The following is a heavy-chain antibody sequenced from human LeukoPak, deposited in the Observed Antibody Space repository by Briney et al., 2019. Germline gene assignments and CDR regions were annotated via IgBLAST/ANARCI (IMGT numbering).Heavy chain of an antibody. CDR2: IYHSGST. D-gene: IGHD3-10*01. CDR3: ARRRNLWFGESVYMDV. CDR1: GGSISSSNW. V-gene: IGHV4-4*02. Sequence: PSETLSLTCAVSGGSISSSNWWSWVRQPPGKGLEWIGEIYHSGSTNYNPSLKSRVTISVDKSKNQFSLKLSSVTAADTAVYYCARRRNLWFGESVYMDVWGKGTTVTISS. J-gene: IGHJ6*03.